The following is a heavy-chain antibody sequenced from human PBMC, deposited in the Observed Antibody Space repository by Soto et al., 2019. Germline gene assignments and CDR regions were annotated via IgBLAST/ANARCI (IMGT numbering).Heavy chain of an antibody. D-gene: IGHD2-2*02. CDR2: SRNKGDSYTT. J-gene: IGHJ4*02. CDR1: GFTFSDHY. V-gene: IGHV3-72*01. Sequence: HPGGSLRLSCVASGFTFSDHYMDWVRQAPGKGLEWVGRSRNKGDSYTTEYAASVKGRFTISRDDLKNSLYLQMNSLKTEDTAVYYCVRDSYTSFWGQGTLVTVSS. CDR3: VRDSYTSF.